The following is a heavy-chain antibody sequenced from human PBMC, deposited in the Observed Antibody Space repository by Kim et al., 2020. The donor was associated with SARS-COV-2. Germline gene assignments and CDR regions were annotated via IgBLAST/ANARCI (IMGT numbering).Heavy chain of an antibody. CDR2: VDHSGTT. V-gene: IGHV4-4*02. J-gene: IGHJ5*02. CDR1: GASISSSSC. CDR3: ARGVSSAWSLRAWFDP. D-gene: IGHD3-22*01. Sequence: SETLSLTCVVSGASISSSSCWSWVRQPPGKGLEWIGEVDHSGTTSYNVSLKSRVTISVDTSKNQFSLRLNSVSAADTAVYYCARGVSSAWSLRAWFDPWG.